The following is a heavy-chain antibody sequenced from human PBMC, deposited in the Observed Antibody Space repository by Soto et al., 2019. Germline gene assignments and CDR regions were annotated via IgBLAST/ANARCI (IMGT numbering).Heavy chain of an antibody. V-gene: IGHV3-48*02. CDR1: GFTFSSYS. D-gene: IGHD6-19*01. J-gene: IGHJ4*02. CDR2: ISSSSTI. Sequence: GGSLRLSCVASGFTFSSYSMNWVRQAPGKGLEWVSYISSSSTIYYADSVKGRFTISRDNAKNSLYLQMNSLRDEDTAVYYCVAVAGTTIGHDYWGQGTLVTVSS. CDR3: VAVAGTTIGHDY.